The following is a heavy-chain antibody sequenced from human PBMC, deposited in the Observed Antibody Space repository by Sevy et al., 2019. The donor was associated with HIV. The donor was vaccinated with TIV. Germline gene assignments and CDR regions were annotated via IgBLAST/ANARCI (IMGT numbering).Heavy chain of an antibody. CDR2: TSYDGSHK. CDR1: GFIFSNFA. CDR3: ARGENNDDFFQY. Sequence: GGSLRLSCTVSGFIFSNFAMHWVRQAPGKGLEWVAVTSYDGSHKYYADSVKGRFTVSRDNSRNILSLEMSSLRRDDTAVYYCARGENNDDFFQYWGQGTLVTVSP. V-gene: IGHV3-30*04. J-gene: IGHJ1*01. D-gene: IGHD1-1*01.